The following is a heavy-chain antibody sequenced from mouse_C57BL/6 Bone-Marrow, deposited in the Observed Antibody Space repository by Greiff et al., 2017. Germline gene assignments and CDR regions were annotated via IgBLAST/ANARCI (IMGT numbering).Heavy chain of an antibody. CDR1: GYTFTDYN. J-gene: IGHJ1*03. CDR2: INPNNGGT. CDR3: ARGAGPLVCDV. Sequence: EVQLQQSGPELAKPGASVKIPCKASGYTFTDYNMDWVKQSHGKSLEWIGDINPNNGGTIYNQKFKGKATLTVDKSSSTAYMELRSLTSEDTAVYYCARGAGPLVCDVWGTGTTVTVSS. V-gene: IGHV1-18*01.